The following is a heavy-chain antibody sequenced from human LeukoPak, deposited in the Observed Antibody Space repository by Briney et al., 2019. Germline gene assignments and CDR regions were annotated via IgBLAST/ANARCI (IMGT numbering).Heavy chain of an antibody. CDR2: IYYSGST. Sequence: SETLSLTCTVSGGSISSSSYYWGWIRQPPGKGLEWIGSIYYSGSTYYNPSLKSRVTISVDTSKNQFSLKLSSVTAADTAVYYCARGGYCSGGSCDRVFDYWGQGTLVTVSS. D-gene: IGHD2-15*01. CDR3: ARGGYCSGGSCDRVFDY. CDR1: GGSISSSSYY. V-gene: IGHV4-39*01. J-gene: IGHJ4*02.